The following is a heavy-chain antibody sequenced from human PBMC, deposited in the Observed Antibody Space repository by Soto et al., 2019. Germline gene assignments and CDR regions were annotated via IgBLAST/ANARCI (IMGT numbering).Heavy chain of an antibody. D-gene: IGHD3-3*01. CDR3: ARASLTIFGAPYGMDV. CDR2: ISGYNGDT. V-gene: IGHV1-18*04. Sequence: ASVQVSCKASGYPFTRYSIRWVRQDPGQGLEWMGWISGYNGDTEYSKNFQGRLTMTIDTSTTTASMELRSLRSDDTAVYYCARASLTIFGAPYGMDVWGQGTSVTVSS. J-gene: IGHJ6*02. CDR1: GYPFTRYS.